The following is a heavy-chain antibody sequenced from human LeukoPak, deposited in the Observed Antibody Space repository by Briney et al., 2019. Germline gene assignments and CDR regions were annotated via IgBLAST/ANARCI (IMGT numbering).Heavy chain of an antibody. CDR2: IYPGDSDT. V-gene: IGHV5-51*01. Sequence: GESLKISCKGSGYSFTSYWIGWVRQMPGKGLEWMGMIYPGDSDTRYSPSFQGQVTISADKSISTAYLQWSSLKASDTAMYYCARPYCSSTSCYTLGYWGQGTLVTVSS. J-gene: IGHJ4*02. CDR1: GYSFTSYW. CDR3: ARPYCSSTSCYTLGY. D-gene: IGHD2-2*02.